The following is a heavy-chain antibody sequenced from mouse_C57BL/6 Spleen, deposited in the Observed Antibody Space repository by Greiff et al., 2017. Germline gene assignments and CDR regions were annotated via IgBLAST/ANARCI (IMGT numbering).Heavy chain of an antibody. V-gene: IGHV2-2*01. CDR2: IWSGGST. CDR3: ARSDGVFAY. CDR1: GFSLTSYG. Sequence: QVQLQQSGPGLVQPSQSLSITCTVSGFSLTSYGVHWVRQSPGQGLEWLGVIWSGGSTDNNAAFISRLSISKVNSKRQVFFKMNRLQADDTAIYYCARSDGVFAYWGQGTRVTVSA. J-gene: IGHJ3*01. D-gene: IGHD2-3*01.